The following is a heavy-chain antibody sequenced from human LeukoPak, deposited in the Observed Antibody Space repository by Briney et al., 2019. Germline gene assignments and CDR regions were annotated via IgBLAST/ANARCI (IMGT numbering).Heavy chain of an antibody. CDR3: ARDYYDSSGYYTDYFDY. D-gene: IGHD3-22*01. Sequence: GGSLRLSCAASGFTFSEYYMSWSRQAPGKGLEWVSYISSSSSYTNYADSVKGRFTISRDNAKNSLYLQMNSLRAEDTAVYYCARDYYDSSGYYTDYFDYWGQGTLVTVSS. V-gene: IGHV3-11*06. J-gene: IGHJ4*02. CDR1: GFTFSEYY. CDR2: ISSSSSYT.